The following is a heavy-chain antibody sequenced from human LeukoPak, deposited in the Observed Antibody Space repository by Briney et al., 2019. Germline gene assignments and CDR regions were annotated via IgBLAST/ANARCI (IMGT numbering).Heavy chain of an antibody. CDR2: INPSGGST. V-gene: IGHV1-46*01. CDR3: ARSGRGTYYYFDL. Sequence: ASVKVSCKASGYTFTSYYMHWVRQAPGQGLEWMGIINPSGGSTSYAQKFQGRVTMTRDMSTSTVYMELSSLRSEDTAVYYCARSGRGTYYYFDLWGLGTLVTVSS. D-gene: IGHD5-12*01. CDR1: GYTFTSYY. J-gene: IGHJ4*02.